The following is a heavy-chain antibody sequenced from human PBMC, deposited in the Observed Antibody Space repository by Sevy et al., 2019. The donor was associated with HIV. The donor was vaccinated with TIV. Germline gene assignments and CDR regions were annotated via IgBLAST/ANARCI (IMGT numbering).Heavy chain of an antibody. CDR3: ARGGSGNSYYYYYMDV. CDR2: IYYSGST. D-gene: IGHD4-4*01. CDR1: GGSISSYY. V-gene: IGHV4-59*01. Sequence: SKTLSLTCTVSGGSISSYYWSWIRQPPGKGLEWIGYIYYSGSTNYNPSLKSRVTISVDTSKNQFSLKLSSVTAADTAVYYCARGGSGNSYYYYYMDVWGKGTTVTVSS. J-gene: IGHJ6*03.